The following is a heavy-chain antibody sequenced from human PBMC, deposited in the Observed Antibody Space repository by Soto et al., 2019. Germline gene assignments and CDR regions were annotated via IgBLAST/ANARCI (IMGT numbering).Heavy chain of an antibody. V-gene: IGHV3-23*01. CDR3: AKDLNWLLEPYAAFDI. J-gene: IGHJ3*02. Sequence: GGSLRLSCAASGFTFSSYAMSWVRQAPGKGLEWVSAISGSGGSTYYADSVKGRFTISRDNSKNTLYLQMNSLRAEDTAVYYCAKDLNWLLEPYAAFDIWGQGTMVTVSS. CDR1: GFTFSSYA. CDR2: ISGSGGST. D-gene: IGHD3-9*01.